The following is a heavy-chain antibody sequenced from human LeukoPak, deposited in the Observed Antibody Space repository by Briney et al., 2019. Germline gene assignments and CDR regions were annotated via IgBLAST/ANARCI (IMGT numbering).Heavy chain of an antibody. V-gene: IGHV4-59*01. Sequence: PSETLSLPCTVSGGSISTYFWSWIRQPPGKGLEWIGYIYYSGSTNYNPSLTSRVTISEDTPKNEFSLRLTSVTAADTAVYYCARDVCSGGSCYSDVWGQGILVTVSS. CDR3: ARDVCSGGSCYSDV. CDR1: GGSISTYF. J-gene: IGHJ4*02. CDR2: IYYSGST. D-gene: IGHD2-15*01.